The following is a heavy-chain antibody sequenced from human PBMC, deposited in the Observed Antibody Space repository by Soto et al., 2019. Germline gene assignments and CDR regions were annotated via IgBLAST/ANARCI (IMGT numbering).Heavy chain of an antibody. J-gene: IGHJ4*02. CDR3: ARHDSNGDFEF. D-gene: IGHD2-8*01. V-gene: IGHV5-10-1*01. CDR1: GYMFPIYH. Sequence: GESLKISCEASGYMFPIYHISWVRQMPGKGLEWVGKIDPSDSRTMYRPSSRARITISVDKSINTASLEWGRLKASDTAMYYRARHDSNGDFEFWGQGTQVTVSS. CDR2: IDPSDSRT.